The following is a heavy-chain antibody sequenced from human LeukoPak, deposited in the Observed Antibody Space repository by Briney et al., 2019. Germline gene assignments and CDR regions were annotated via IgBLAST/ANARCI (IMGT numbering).Heavy chain of an antibody. D-gene: IGHD5-24*01. CDR3: ARVVGRADGYNWLGGVRLGAFDI. CDR2: IIPIFGTA. CDR1: GGTLSSYA. Sequence: SVKVSCKASGGTLSSYAISWVRQAPGQGLEWMGRIIPIFGTANYAQKFQGRVTITTDESTSTAYMELSSLRSEDTAVYYCARVVGRADGYNWLGGVRLGAFDIWGQGTMVTVSS. V-gene: IGHV1-69*05. J-gene: IGHJ3*02.